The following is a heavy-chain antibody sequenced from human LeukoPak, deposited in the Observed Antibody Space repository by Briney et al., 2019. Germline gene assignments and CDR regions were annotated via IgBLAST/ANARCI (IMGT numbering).Heavy chain of an antibody. Sequence: PGGSLRLSCAASGFTFDDYAMHWVRQAPGKGLEWVSGISWSSGHIGYADSVKGRFTISRDNAKNSLYLKVKSLRAEDTALYYCAKDRRHTVSGGYFDLWGRGTLVIVSS. J-gene: IGHJ2*01. CDR2: ISWSSGHI. D-gene: IGHD3-10*01. CDR1: GFTFDDYA. V-gene: IGHV3-9*01. CDR3: AKDRRHTVSGGYFDL.